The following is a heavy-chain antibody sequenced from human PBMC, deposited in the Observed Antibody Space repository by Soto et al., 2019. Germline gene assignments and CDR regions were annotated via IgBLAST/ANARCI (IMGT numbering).Heavy chain of an antibody. CDR3: AGRYCHNGVCHLGLSDY. CDR1: GLTFSNCE. J-gene: IGHJ4*02. CDR2: IGTRGSTK. V-gene: IGHV3-48*03. D-gene: IGHD2-8*01. Sequence: EVQLVESGGGLVQPGGSLRLSCAASGLTFSNCEMNWVRQAPGKGLEWVSYIGTRGSTKYYADSVMARFTVSRDNAKNSVFLQMNSLRAEDTAIYYCAGRYCHNGVCHLGLSDYWGQGTLVTVSS.